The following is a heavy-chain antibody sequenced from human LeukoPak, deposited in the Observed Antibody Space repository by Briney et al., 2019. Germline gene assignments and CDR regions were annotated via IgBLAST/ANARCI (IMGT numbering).Heavy chain of an antibody. J-gene: IGHJ6*03. CDR2: IRYGGSNK. CDR1: GFTFSSHG. V-gene: IGHV3-30*02. Sequence: GGSLRLSCAAAGFTFSSHGMQWLRQAPGKGLERVAFIRYGGSNKYYADSVKGRFTISRDNSKNTLYLQMNSLRAEDTAVYYCAKDPQLWFGESNNYYYMDVWGKGTTVTTSS. D-gene: IGHD3-10*01. CDR3: AKDPQLWFGESNNYYYMDV.